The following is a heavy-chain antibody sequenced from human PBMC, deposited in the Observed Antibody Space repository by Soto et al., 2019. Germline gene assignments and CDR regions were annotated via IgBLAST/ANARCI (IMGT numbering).Heavy chain of an antibody. CDR3: AKGQGSSWYSGEGAYCRY. D-gene: IGHD6-13*01. CDR1: GFTFSSYA. V-gene: IGHV3-23*01. J-gene: IGHJ4*02. CDR2: ISGSGGST. Sequence: EVQLLESGGGLVQPGGSLRLSCAASGFTFSSYALSWVRQAPGKGLEWVSAISGSGGSTYYADSVKCRFTISRDNAKNTLYLHMTSLRAEDTAVHYCAKGQGSSWYSGEGAYCRYRGQGTLVPVSS.